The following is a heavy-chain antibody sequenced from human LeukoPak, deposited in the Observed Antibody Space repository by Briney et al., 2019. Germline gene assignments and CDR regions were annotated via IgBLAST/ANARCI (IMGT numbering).Heavy chain of an antibody. CDR3: AKDAAYYYGSGSFYFDY. V-gene: IGHV3-23*01. CDR1: GFTFSSYA. J-gene: IGHJ4*02. Sequence: GGSLRLSCAASGFTFSSYAMSWVRQAPGKGLEWVSAISGSGGSTYYADSVKGRFTISRDNSKNTLYLQMNSLRAEDTAVYYCAKDAAYYYGSGSFYFDYWGQGTLVTVSS. D-gene: IGHD3-10*01. CDR2: ISGSGGST.